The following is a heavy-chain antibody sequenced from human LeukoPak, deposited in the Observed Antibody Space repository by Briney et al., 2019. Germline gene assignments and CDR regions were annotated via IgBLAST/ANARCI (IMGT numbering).Heavy chain of an antibody. J-gene: IGHJ4*02. CDR3: ANSASGTHPEY. CDR1: GFTFTGFA. CDR2: ISGRGGTT. Sequence: GGSLRLSCAASGFTFTGFAMSWVRQAPGKGLEWVSAISGRGGTTDHADSVKGRFTISRDNSKNTLYLQMNSLRAEDTAVYYCANSASGTHPEYWGQGTLVTVSS. V-gene: IGHV3-23*01. D-gene: IGHD1-1*01.